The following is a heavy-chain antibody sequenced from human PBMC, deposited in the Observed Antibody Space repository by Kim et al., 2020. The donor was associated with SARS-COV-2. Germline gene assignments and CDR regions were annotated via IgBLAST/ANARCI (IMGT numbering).Heavy chain of an antibody. CDR2: IYSSGRT. V-gene: IGHV4-59*08. CDR1: GDSINSFY. D-gene: IGHD3-10*01. J-gene: IGHJ4*02. Sequence: SETLSLTCSVSGDSINSFYWSWIRQPPGKGLEWIGYIYSSGRTQYNPSLNSRVNMSVDMSKNQFSLKMSSLTFADPAMYYCARHRVASGSYHTDHWGQG. CDR3: ARHRVASGSYHTDH.